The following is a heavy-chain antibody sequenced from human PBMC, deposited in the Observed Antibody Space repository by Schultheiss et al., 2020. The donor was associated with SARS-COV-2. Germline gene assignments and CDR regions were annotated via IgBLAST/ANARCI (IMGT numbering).Heavy chain of an antibody. V-gene: IGHV3-23*01. Sequence: GGSLRLSCAASGFTFSNYVMNWVRQAPGKGLEWVSAISGSGGSTYYADSVKGRFTISRDNSKNTLYLQMNSLRAEDTAVYYCARGPLGKAPYYFDYWGQGTLVTVSS. CDR3: ARGPLGKAPYYFDY. J-gene: IGHJ4*02. CDR1: GFTFSNYV. CDR2: ISGSGGST.